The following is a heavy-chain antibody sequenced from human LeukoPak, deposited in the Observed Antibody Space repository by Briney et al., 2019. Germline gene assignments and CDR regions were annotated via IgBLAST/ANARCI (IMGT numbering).Heavy chain of an antibody. CDR2: ISSSSSYI. D-gene: IGHD7-27*01. CDR1: GFTFSSYW. CDR3: ARTGVGLAFDI. Sequence: GGSLRLSCAASGFTFSSYWMSWVRQAPGKGLEWVSSISSSSSYIYYADSVKGRFTISRDNAKNSLYLQMNSLRAEDTAVYYCARTGVGLAFDIWGQGTMVTVSS. V-gene: IGHV3-21*01. J-gene: IGHJ3*02.